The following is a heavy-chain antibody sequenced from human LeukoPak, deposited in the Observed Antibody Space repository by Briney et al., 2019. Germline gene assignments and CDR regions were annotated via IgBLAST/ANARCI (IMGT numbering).Heavy chain of an antibody. V-gene: IGHV3-21*01. CDR3: ARDPDFWSGYYHIDY. CDR2: ISSSSSYI. J-gene: IGHJ4*02. D-gene: IGHD3-3*01. Sequence: GGSLRLSCAASGFTFSSYSMNWVRQAPGKGLEWVSSISSSSSYIYYADSVKGRFTISRDNAKNSLYLQMNSLRAEDTAVYYCARDPDFWSGYYHIDYWGQGTLVTVSS. CDR1: GFTFSSYS.